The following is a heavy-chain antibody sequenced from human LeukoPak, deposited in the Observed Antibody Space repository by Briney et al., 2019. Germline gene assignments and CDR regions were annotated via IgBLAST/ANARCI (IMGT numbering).Heavy chain of an antibody. D-gene: IGHD3-22*01. CDR3: ARGVQDYYDSSGYLDY. J-gene: IGHJ4*02. V-gene: IGHV3-21*01. CDR2: FSTSSSYI. CDR1: GFTFRSYS. Sequence: GGSLRLSCAASGFTFRSYSMNWVRQAPGRGLEWVSSFSTSSSYIYYADSVKGRFIISRDNAKNSLYLQMNSLRVEDTAVYFCARGVQDYYDSSGYLDYWGQGTLVTVSS.